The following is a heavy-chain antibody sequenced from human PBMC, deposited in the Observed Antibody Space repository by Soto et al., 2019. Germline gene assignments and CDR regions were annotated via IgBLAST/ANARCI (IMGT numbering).Heavy chain of an antibody. J-gene: IGHJ4*02. CDR1: SGSISSSNW. CDR2: IYHSGST. Sequence: PSETLSLTCAASSGSISSSNWWSWVRQPPGKGLEWIGEIYHSGSTNYNPSLKSRVTISVDKSKNQFSLKLSSVTAADTAVYYCASGSGYDLGYFDYWGQGTLVTVSS. D-gene: IGHD5-12*01. CDR3: ASGSGYDLGYFDY. V-gene: IGHV4-4*02.